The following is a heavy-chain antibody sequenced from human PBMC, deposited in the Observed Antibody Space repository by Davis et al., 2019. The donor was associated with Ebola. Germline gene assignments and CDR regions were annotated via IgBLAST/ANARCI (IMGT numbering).Heavy chain of an antibody. CDR1: GDSVSSGA. CDR3: ARGWLRTGFDY. D-gene: IGHD3/OR15-3a*01. J-gene: IGHJ4*02. Sequence: HSQTLSLTCVISGDSVSSGAWNWIRQSPSRGLEWLGRTYYNSKWYNDYAVSVKSRITLNPDTSKNQFSLHLNSVTPGDTAVYYCARGWLRTGFDYWGQGTLVTVSS. CDR2: TYYNSKWYN. V-gene: IGHV6-1*01.